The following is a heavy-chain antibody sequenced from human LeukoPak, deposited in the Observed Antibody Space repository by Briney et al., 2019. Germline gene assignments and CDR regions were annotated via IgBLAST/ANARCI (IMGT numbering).Heavy chain of an antibody. CDR2: IYHSGST. J-gene: IGHJ5*02. CDR1: GGSISSSY. D-gene: IGHD6-19*01. Sequence: PSETLSLTCTVSGGSISSSYWSWIRQPPGKGLEWIGSIYHSGSTYYNPSLKSRVTISVDTSKNQFSLKLSSVTAADTAVYYCARGSSGWEGNWFDPWGQGTLVTVSS. V-gene: IGHV4-38-2*02. CDR3: ARGSSGWEGNWFDP.